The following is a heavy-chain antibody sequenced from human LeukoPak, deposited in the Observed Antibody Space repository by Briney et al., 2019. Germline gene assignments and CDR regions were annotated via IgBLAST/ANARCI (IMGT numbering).Heavy chain of an antibody. V-gene: IGHV1-69*13. CDR2: IIPIFGTA. J-gene: IGHJ5*02. CDR1: GYTFTGYY. CDR3: AREPVAYCGGDCLNWFDP. Sequence: SVKVSCKASGYTFTGYYMHWVRQAPGQGLEWMGGIIPIFGTANYAQKFQGRVTITADESTSTAYMELSSLRSEDTAVYYCAREPVAYCGGDCLNWFDPWGQGTLVTVSS. D-gene: IGHD2-21*01.